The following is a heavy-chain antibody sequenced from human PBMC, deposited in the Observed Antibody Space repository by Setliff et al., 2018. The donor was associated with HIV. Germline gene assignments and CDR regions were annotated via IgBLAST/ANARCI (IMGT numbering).Heavy chain of an antibody. J-gene: IGHJ4*02. CDR1: GGSISSIDYY. V-gene: IGHV4-30-4*08. D-gene: IGHD4-17*01. CDR3: ASFFVTTVTNQDY. Sequence: PSETLSLTCTVSGGSISSIDYYWSWIRQPPGKGLEWIGYIYYSGSTYYNPSLKGRVTISVDTSKNQFSLKLSSVTAADTAVYYCASFFVTTVTNQDYWGQGTPVTVSS. CDR2: IYYSGST.